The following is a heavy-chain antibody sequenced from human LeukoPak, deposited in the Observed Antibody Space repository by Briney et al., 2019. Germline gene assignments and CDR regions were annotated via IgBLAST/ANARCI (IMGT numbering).Heavy chain of an antibody. CDR2: INAGNGNT. D-gene: IGHD3-3*01. CDR3: AKDWKGYDFWSGPLDY. Sequence: ASVKVSCKASGYTFTNYAMHWVRQAPGQGLEWMGWINAGNGNTKYSQKFQGRVTITTDASASTAYMELNSLRAEDTAVYYCAKDWKGYDFWSGPLDYWGQGTLVTVSS. CDR1: GYTFTNYA. J-gene: IGHJ4*02. V-gene: IGHV1-3*01.